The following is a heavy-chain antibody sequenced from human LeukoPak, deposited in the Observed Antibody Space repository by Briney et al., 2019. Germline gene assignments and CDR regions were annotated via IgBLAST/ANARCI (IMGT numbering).Heavy chain of an antibody. CDR2: IWCDGSNK. V-gene: IGHV3-33*01. D-gene: IGHD3-22*01. Sequence: GGSLRLSCAASGFTFSSYGMHWVRQAPGKGLEWVAVIWCDGSNKYYADSVKGRFTISRDNSKNTLYLQMNSLRAEDTAVYYCARDSSGGVYYDSSGYYYPRYFDYWGQGTLVTVSS. J-gene: IGHJ4*02. CDR1: GFTFSSYG. CDR3: ARDSSGGVYYDSSGYYYPRYFDY.